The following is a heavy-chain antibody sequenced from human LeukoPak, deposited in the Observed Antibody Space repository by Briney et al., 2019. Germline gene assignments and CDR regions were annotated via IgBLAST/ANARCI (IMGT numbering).Heavy chain of an antibody. V-gene: IGHV1-18*01. CDR3: ATDRGTQLWSAFDH. D-gene: IGHD5-18*01. Sequence: GASVKVSCKASGYTFSNYGISWVRQAPGQGLEWMGWISSYNDNTIYAQNFQGRVTMTEDTSTDTAYMELSSLRSEDTAVYYCATDRGTQLWSAFDHWGQGTLVTVSS. CDR2: ISSYNDNT. J-gene: IGHJ4*02. CDR1: GYTFSNYG.